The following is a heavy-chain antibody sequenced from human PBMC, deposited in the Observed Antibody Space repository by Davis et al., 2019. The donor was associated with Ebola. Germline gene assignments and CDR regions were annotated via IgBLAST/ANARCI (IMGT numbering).Heavy chain of an antibody. Sequence: MPSETLSLTCRVSGGSVRSGSYYWNWIRQPPGERLEWIGYIDTTGSTHYNPYLGSRVTMSKDTSKNQFSLKLSSVTAADTAVYYCARGTVFGVVRYYYYGMDVWGQGTTVTVSS. V-gene: IGHV4-61*01. CDR3: ARGTVFGVVRYYYYGMDV. D-gene: IGHD3-3*01. CDR2: IDTTGST. J-gene: IGHJ6*02. CDR1: GGSVRSGSYY.